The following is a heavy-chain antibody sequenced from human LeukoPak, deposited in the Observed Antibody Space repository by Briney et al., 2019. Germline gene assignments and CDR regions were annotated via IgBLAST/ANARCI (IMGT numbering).Heavy chain of an antibody. CDR2: INSDGINT. CDR1: GFTFSNYW. Sequence: SGGPLRLSCAASGFTFSNYWMHWVRQAPGKGLVWVSRINSDGINTSYADSVKGRFTISRDNAKNTLNLQMNSLRAEDTAVYYCSDFDYWGQGTLVTVSS. V-gene: IGHV3-74*01. CDR3: SDFDY. J-gene: IGHJ4*02.